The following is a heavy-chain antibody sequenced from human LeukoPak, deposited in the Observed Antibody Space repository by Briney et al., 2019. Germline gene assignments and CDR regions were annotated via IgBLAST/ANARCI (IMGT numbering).Heavy chain of an antibody. Sequence: SSVKVSCKASGGTFSSYAISWVRQAPGQGHEWMGGIIPIFGTANYAQKFQGRVTITADESTSTAYMELSSLRSEDTAVYYCARYCSSTSCYGAFKDGYYYYYMDVWGKGTTVTVSS. D-gene: IGHD2-2*01. CDR3: ARYCSSTSCYGAFKDGYYYYYMDV. CDR1: GGTFSSYA. J-gene: IGHJ6*03. V-gene: IGHV1-69*01. CDR2: IIPIFGTA.